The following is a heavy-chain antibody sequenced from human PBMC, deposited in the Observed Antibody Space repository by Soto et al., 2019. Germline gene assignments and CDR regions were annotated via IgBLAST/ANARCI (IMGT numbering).Heavy chain of an antibody. CDR1: GFTFSSYE. Sequence: EVQLVESGGGLVQPGGSLRLSCAASGFTFSSYEMNWVRQAPGKGLEWVSYISSSGSTIYYADSVKGRFTISRDNAKHSLYLQMNSLRAEDTAVYYCAREPDMFDYWGQGTLVTVSS. CDR2: ISSSGSTI. CDR3: AREPDMFDY. J-gene: IGHJ4*02. V-gene: IGHV3-48*03.